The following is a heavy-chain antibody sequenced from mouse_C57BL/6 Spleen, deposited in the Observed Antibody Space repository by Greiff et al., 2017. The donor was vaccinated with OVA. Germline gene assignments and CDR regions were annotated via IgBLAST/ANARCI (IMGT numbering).Heavy chain of an antibody. Sequence: EVQLQQSGAELVRPGASVKLSCTASGFNIKDDYMHWVKQRPEQGLEWIGWIDPENGDTEYASKFQGKATITADTSSNTAYLQLSSLTSEDTAVYYCTTHYYGSSYLVDFDVWGTGTTVTVSS. D-gene: IGHD1-1*01. J-gene: IGHJ1*03. V-gene: IGHV14-4*01. CDR3: TTHYYGSSYLVDFDV. CDR2: IDPENGDT. CDR1: GFNIKDDY.